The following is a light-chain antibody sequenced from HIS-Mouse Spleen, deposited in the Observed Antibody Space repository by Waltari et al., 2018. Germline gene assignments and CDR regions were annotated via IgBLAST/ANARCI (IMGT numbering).Light chain of an antibody. Sequence: DIQMTQSPSSLSASVGDRVTITCQASQDISNYLNWYQQKPGEAPKLLIYDASNLETGVPSRFSGSGSGTDFTFTISSLQPEDIATYYCQQYDNLPPGFGQGTKLEIK. CDR3: QQYDNLPPG. CDR2: DAS. CDR1: QDISNY. J-gene: IGKJ2*01. V-gene: IGKV1-33*01.